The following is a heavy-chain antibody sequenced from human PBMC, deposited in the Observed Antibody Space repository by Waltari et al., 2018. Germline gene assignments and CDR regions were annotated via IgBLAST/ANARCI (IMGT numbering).Heavy chain of an antibody. CDR1: GGSTSIGAYY. CDR2: IYYSGST. CDR3: ARDPGCSGGSCAFDI. V-gene: IGHV4-30-4*08. Sequence: QVQLQESGPGLVQPSQTLSLTCTVSGGSTSIGAYYWSCIRQPPGKGLEWIGYIYYSGSTYYNPSLKSRVTISVDTSKNQFSLKLSSVTAADTAVYYCARDPGCSGGSCAFDIWGQGTMVTVSS. J-gene: IGHJ3*02. D-gene: IGHD2-15*01.